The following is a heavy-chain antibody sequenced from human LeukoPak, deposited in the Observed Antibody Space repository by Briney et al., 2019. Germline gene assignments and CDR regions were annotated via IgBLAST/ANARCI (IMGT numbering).Heavy chain of an antibody. D-gene: IGHD2-2*01. CDR2: IRYDGSNK. V-gene: IGHV3-30*02. Sequence: QAGGSLRLSCAASGFTFSSYGMHWVRQAPGKGLEWVAFIRYDGSNKYYADSVKGRFTISRDNSKNTLYLQMNSLRAEDTAVYYCAKDRSYCSSTSCYYFQHWGQGTLVTVSS. J-gene: IGHJ1*01. CDR3: AKDRSYCSSTSCYYFQH. CDR1: GFTFSSYG.